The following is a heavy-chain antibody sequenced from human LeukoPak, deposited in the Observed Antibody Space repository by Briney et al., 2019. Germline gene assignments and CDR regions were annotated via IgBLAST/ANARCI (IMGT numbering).Heavy chain of an antibody. CDR3: AELGITMIGGV. V-gene: IGHV3-48*03. Sequence: GGSLRLSCAASGFTFSSYEMNWVRQARGKGLEWVSYISSSGSTIYYADSVKGRFTISRDNAKNSLYLQMNSLRAEDAAVYYCAELGITMIGGVWGKGTTVTISS. CDR2: ISSSGSTI. J-gene: IGHJ6*04. D-gene: IGHD3-10*02. CDR1: GFTFSSYE.